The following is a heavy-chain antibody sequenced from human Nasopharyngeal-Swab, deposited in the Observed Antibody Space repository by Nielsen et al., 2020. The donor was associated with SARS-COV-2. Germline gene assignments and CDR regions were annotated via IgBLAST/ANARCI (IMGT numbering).Heavy chain of an antibody. CDR1: GGSISSYY. V-gene: IGHV4-59*08. Sequence: SETLSLTCTVSGGSISSYYWSWIRQPPGKGLEWIEYIYYSGSTNYNPSLKSRVTMSVDTSKRQFSLMLTSVTAADTAVYYCARGFDYWGQGTLVTVSS. J-gene: IGHJ4*02. CDR2: IYYSGST. CDR3: ARGFDY.